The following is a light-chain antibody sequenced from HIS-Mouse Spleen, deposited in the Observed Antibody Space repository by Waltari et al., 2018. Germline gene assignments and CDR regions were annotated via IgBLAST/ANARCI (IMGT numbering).Light chain of an antibody. J-gene: IGLJ3*02. CDR1: SSNIGSNY. Sequence: QSVLTQPPSASGTPGQRGTISCSGSSSNIGSNYVYWYQPLPGTAPKLRIYRNNLLPSGVPDRFSGSTSGTSASLAISGLRSEDEADYYCAAWDDSLSGPVFGGGTKLTVL. CDR3: AAWDDSLSGPV. V-gene: IGLV1-47*01. CDR2: RNN.